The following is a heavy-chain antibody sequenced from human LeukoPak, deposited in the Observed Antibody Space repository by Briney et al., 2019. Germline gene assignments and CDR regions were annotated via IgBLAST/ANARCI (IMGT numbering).Heavy chain of an antibody. CDR1: GFSFSDYY. J-gene: IGHJ6*02. Sequence: PGGSLRLSCVACGFSFSDYYMSWIRQAPGRGLEWISYISGSGSDLYYADSVKGRFTISGDNANNSLYLQMNSLRAEDTAAYYCARSIGYYYTMDVWGQGTTVTVSS. CDR3: ARSIGYYYTMDV. CDR2: ISGSGSDL. D-gene: IGHD3-22*01. V-gene: IGHV3-11*01.